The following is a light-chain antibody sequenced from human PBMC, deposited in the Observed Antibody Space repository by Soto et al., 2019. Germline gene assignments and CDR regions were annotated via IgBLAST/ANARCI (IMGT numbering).Light chain of an antibody. CDR2: DAS. V-gene: IGKV3-11*01. CDR3: QQRSNWPIN. Sequence: EIGMTQSAATLSVSTGERVTLSCRASQSINSYLAWYQQKPGQAPRLLIYDASNRATGIPARFSGSGSGTDFTLTISSLEPEDFAVYYCQQRSNWPINFGQGRRLEIK. CDR1: QSINSY. J-gene: IGKJ5*01.